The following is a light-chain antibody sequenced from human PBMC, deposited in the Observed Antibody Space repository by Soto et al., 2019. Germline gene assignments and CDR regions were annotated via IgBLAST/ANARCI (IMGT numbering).Light chain of an antibody. CDR3: CSNAVSGTYV. CDR1: RSDV. Sequence: QSVLTQPASVSGSPGQSITISCTGTRSDVSWYQQHPGKAPKLMIYEGNKRPSGFPHRFSGSRSGNTASLTISGLQAEDAADYCCCSNAVSGTYVFGTGTQLTVL. J-gene: IGLJ1*01. CDR2: EGN. V-gene: IGLV2-23*01.